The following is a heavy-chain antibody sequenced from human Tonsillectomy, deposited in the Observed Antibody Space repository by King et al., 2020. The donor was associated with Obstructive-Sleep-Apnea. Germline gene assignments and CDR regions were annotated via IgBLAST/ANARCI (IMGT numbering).Heavy chain of an antibody. CDR2: FNSDGSST. V-gene: IGHV3-74*01. CDR1: GFTFSSYW. D-gene: IGHD1-26*01. J-gene: IGHJ6*02. CDR3: DAGSYYYGMDV. Sequence: VQLVESGGGLVQPGGSLRLSCAASGFTFSSYWMYWVRQAPGKGLVWVSRFNSDGSSTSYADSVKGRFTNSRDNAKNTLYLQMNSLRAEDTAVYYCDAGSYYYGMDVWGQGTTVTVSS.